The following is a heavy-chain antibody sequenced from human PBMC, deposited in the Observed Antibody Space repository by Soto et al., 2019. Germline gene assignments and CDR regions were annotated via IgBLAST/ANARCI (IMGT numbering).Heavy chain of an antibody. V-gene: IGHV2-5*02. D-gene: IGHD5-18*01. J-gene: IGHJ5*02. CDR3: AHKGGFGYPES. Sequence: QITLKESGPMLVKPTQALTLTCTCCGFSLTTSGVGVGWIRQPPGKALEWLALVYWDDDKRYSPSLTNRLTLSWDTSKNQVVLTLTNVDPTDTGTYFCAHKGGFGYPESWGQGIMVTVSS. CDR2: VYWDDDK. CDR1: GFSLTTSGVG.